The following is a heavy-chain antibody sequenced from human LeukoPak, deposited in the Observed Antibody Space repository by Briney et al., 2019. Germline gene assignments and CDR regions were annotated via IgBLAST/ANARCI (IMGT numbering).Heavy chain of an antibody. CDR2: IRSSSSTI. D-gene: IGHD3-16*01. J-gene: IGHJ6*03. Sequence: GGSLRLSCAASGFTFSSYSMNWVRQAPGKGLEWVAYIRSSSSTIYYADSVKGLFTISRDNAKNSLYLQMNSLRAEDRAVYYCARVGAPRQDSFYYMDVWGKGTTVTVSS. CDR1: GFTFSSYS. V-gene: IGHV3-48*01. CDR3: ARVGAPRQDSFYYMDV.